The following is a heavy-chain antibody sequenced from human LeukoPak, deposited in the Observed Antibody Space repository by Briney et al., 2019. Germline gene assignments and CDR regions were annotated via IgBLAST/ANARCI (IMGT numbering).Heavy chain of an antibody. Sequence: SETLSLTCTVSGGSFRSYYWSWIRQPAGKGLEWIGRIYTSGSTNYNPSLRSRVTMSVDTSKNQFSLKLSSVTAADTAVYYCARRLTTIFGVVIPQNWFDPWGQGTLVTVSS. J-gene: IGHJ5*02. CDR2: IYTSGST. D-gene: IGHD3-3*01. V-gene: IGHV4-4*07. CDR1: GGSFRSYY. CDR3: ARRLTTIFGVVIPQNWFDP.